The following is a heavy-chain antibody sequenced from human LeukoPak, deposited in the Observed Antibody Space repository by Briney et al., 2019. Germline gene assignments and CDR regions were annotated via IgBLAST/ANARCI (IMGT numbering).Heavy chain of an antibody. CDR1: GGTFSSYA. J-gene: IGHJ3*02. V-gene: IGHV1-69*05. D-gene: IGHD5-24*01. Sequence: SVEVSCKASGGTFSSYAISWVRQAPGQGLEWMGRIIPIFGTANYAQKFQGRVTITTDESTSTAYMELSSLRSEDTAVYYCAREDEKDAFDIWGQGTMVTVSS. CDR3: AREDEKDAFDI. CDR2: IIPIFGTA.